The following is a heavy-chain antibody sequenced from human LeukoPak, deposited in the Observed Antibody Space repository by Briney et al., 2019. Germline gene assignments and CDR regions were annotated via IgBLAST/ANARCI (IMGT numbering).Heavy chain of an antibody. Sequence: TGGSLRLSCAASGFTFSSYGMHWVRQAPGKGLEWVAVIWYDGSNKYYADSVKGRFTISRDNSENTLYLQMNSLRAEDSAVYYCARGDYSSSWLYWGQGTLVTVSS. CDR1: GFTFSSYG. CDR3: ARGDYSSSWLY. CDR2: IWYDGSNK. D-gene: IGHD6-13*01. J-gene: IGHJ4*02. V-gene: IGHV3-33*01.